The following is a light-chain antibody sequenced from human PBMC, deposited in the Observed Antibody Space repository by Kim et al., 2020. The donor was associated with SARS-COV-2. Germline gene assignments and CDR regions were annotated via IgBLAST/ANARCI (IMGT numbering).Light chain of an antibody. CDR1: QSVGSQ. V-gene: IGKV3-11*01. CDR3: QQRTTSIT. J-gene: IGKJ4*01. Sequence: SLYPLERATLSCKASQSVGSQLAWYQQKPGQPPRLLIYDASNRAAGIPARFSGSGSGTDFTLTISSLEPEDFAVYYCQQRTTSITFGGGTTVDIK. CDR2: DAS.